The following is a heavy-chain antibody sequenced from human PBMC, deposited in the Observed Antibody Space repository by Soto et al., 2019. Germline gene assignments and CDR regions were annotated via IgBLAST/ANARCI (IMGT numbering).Heavy chain of an antibody. J-gene: IGHJ4*02. CDR3: ARDAIPFWPRYYFDY. V-gene: IGHV1-46*01. CDR1: GFNFSDYS. D-gene: IGHD2-21*01. Sequence: ASVKVSCKASGFNFSDYSLHWVRQVPGQGLEWMGKINPQSGSSSSSQKFKDKVVMTRDMSANTVYMELRSLTSEDTALYYCARDAIPFWPRYYFDYWGQGTLVTVSS. CDR2: INPQSGSS.